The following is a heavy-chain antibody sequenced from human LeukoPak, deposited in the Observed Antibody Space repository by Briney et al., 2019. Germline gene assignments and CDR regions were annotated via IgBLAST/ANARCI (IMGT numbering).Heavy chain of an antibody. CDR3: TRGFDS. Sequence: GGSLRLPCAASGFTVSSTYMSWVRQAPGKGLEWVSVIYSGGSTYYADSVKGRFTISRDNSKNSLYLQMNSLRAEDTAVYYCTRGFDSWGQGTLVTVSS. CDR1: GFTVSSTY. V-gene: IGHV3-53*01. CDR2: IYSGGST. J-gene: IGHJ4*02.